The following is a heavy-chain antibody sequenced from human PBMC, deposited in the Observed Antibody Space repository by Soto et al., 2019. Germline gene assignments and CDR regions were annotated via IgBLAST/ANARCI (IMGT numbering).Heavy chain of an antibody. CDR1: GDSVSSNSAA. J-gene: IGHJ4*02. CDR2: TYYRSKWYN. V-gene: IGHV6-1*01. D-gene: IGHD1-1*01. Sequence: QTLSLTSAISGDSVSSNSAAWNWIWQSPSRGLEWLGRTYYRSKWYNDYAVSVKSRITINPDTSKNQFSLQLNSVTPEDTAVYDCARVEVWGTRRYYFDYWGQGTLVPVSS. CDR3: ARVEVWGTRRYYFDY.